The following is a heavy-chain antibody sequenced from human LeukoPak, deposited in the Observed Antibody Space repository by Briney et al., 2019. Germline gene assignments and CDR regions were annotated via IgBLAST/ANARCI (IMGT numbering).Heavy chain of an antibody. V-gene: IGHV4-31*03. J-gene: IGHJ5*01. CDR3: VRDLGRFDS. CDR1: GDSISSGGYY. Sequence: SETLSLTCTVSGDSISSGGYYWSWIRQHPGKGLEWIGYIYYSGSTYYNPSLKSRVTMSVDRSKNQFSLRVSSVTAADTAVYFCVRDLGRFDSWGQGAPVLVSS. CDR2: IYYSGST.